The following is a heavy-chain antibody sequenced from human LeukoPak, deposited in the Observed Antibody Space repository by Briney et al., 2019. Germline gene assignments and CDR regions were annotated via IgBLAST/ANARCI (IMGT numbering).Heavy chain of an antibody. J-gene: IGHJ6*02. D-gene: IGHD2-2*01. CDR2: ISSSSSYI. V-gene: IGHV3-21*01. Sequence: GGSLRLSCAASGFTFSSYSMNWVRQAPGKGLEWVSSISSSSSYIYYADSVKGRFTISRDNAKNSLYLQMNSLRAEDTAVYYCARDRYCSSTSCPNYYGMDVWGQGTTVTVSS. CDR3: ARDRYCSSTSCPNYYGMDV. CDR1: GFTFSSYS.